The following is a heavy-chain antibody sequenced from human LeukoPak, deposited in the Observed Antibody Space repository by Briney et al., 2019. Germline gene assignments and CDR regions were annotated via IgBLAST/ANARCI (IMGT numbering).Heavy chain of an antibody. CDR2: ISTGSSNI. D-gene: IGHD6-13*01. CDR3: ARDHTSSWYYFDY. J-gene: IGHJ4*02. Sequence: EGSLRLSCAASGFTFSSYSMNWVRQAPGKGLEWVSYISTGSSNIYYADSVKGRFTISRDNAKNSLYLQMNSLRDEDTAVYYCARDHTSSWYYFDYWGQGTLVTVSS. CDR1: GFTFSSYS. V-gene: IGHV3-48*02.